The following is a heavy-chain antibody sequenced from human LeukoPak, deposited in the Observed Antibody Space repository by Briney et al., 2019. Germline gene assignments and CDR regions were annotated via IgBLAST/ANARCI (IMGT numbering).Heavy chain of an antibody. CDR3: AKGAGGPGDNWFDP. CDR2: ISYDGSNK. D-gene: IGHD1-26*01. CDR1: GFTFSSYG. V-gene: IGHV3-30*18. Sequence: PGGSLRLSCAASGFTFSSYGMHWVRQAPGKGLEWVAVISYDGSNKYYADSVKGRFTISRDNAKSTLYLQMNSLRAEDTAVYYCAKGAGGPGDNWFDPWGQGTLVTVSS. J-gene: IGHJ5*02.